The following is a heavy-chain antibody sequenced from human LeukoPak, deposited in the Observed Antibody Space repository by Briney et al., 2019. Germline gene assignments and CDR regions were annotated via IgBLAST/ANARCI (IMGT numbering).Heavy chain of an antibody. CDR1: GFTFSSYG. J-gene: IGHJ4*02. Sequence: GRSLRLSCAASGFTFSSYGMHWVRQAPGKGLEWVAFIWYDGSNKYYADSVKGRFTISRDNSKNTLYLQMNSLRAEDTAVYYCAKDGAYCSSTNCYFSYWGQGTLVTVSS. CDR3: AKDGAYCSSTNCYFSY. V-gene: IGHV3-33*06. CDR2: IWYDGSNK. D-gene: IGHD2-2*01.